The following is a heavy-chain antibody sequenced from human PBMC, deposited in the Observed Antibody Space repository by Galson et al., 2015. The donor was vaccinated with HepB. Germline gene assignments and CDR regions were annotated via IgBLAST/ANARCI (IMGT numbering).Heavy chain of an antibody. Sequence: SLRLSCAASGFTFSSYAMSWVRQAPGKGLEWVSVIYSGGSTYYADSVKGRFTISRDNSKNTLYLQMNSLRAEDTTVYYCARAPGYSSGWYRLHYFDYWGQGTLVTVSS. V-gene: IGHV3-66*01. J-gene: IGHJ4*02. CDR1: GFTFSSYA. CDR2: IYSGGST. CDR3: ARAPGYSSGWYRLHYFDY. D-gene: IGHD6-19*01.